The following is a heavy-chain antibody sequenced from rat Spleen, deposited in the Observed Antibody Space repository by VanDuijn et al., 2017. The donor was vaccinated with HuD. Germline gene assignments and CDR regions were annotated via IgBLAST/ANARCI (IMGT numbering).Heavy chain of an antibody. CDR3: ARHELPGYNWFAY. J-gene: IGHJ3*01. Sequence: EVQLVESGGGLVQPGRSLKLSCAASGFTFSDYNMAWVRQAPKKGLEWVATISYDGSSTYYRDSVKGRFTISRDNAKSTLYLQMDSLRSEETATYYCARHELPGYNWFAYWGQGTLVTVSS. V-gene: IGHV5-7*01. D-gene: IGHD1-4*01. CDR1: GFTFSDYN. CDR2: ISYDGSST.